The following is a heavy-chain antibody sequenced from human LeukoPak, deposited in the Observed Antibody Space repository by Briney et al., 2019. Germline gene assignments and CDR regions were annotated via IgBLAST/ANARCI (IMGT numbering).Heavy chain of an antibody. Sequence: PSETLSLTCTVPGGSISGYYWSWIRQPAGKGLEWIGRIYTSESINYNPTLKSRITMSVDTSKNQISLRLSSVTAADTAVYFCARDDLVYSVHHGMDVWGRGITVTVSS. CDR3: ARDDLVYSVHHGMDV. CDR1: GGSISGYY. CDR2: IYTSESI. V-gene: IGHV4-4*07. J-gene: IGHJ6*02. D-gene: IGHD2-15*01.